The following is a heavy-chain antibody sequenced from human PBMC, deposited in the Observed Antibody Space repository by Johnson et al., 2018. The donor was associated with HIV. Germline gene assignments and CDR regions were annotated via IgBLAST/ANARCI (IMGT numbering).Heavy chain of an antibody. J-gene: IGHJ3*02. CDR3: AKDMGYSSSYDAFDI. D-gene: IGHD6-6*01. CDR1: GFTFDDYA. V-gene: IGHV3-9*01. Sequence: VYLVESGGGLVQPGRSLRLSCAASGFTFDDYAMHWVRQAPGKGLEWVSGISWNSGSIGYADSVKGRFTISRDNAKNSLYLQMNSLRAEDTALYYCAKDMGYSSSYDAFDIWGQGTMVTVSS. CDR2: ISWNSGSI.